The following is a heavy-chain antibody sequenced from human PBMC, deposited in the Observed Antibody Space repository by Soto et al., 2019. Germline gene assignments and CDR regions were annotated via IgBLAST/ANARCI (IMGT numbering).Heavy chain of an antibody. J-gene: IGHJ6*04. V-gene: IGHV4-34*01. CDR1: GGSFSGYY. D-gene: IGHD3-10*01. Sequence: SETLSLTCAVYGGSFSGYYWSWIRQPPGKGLEWIGEINHSGSTNYNPSLKSRVTISVDTSKNQFSLKLSSVTAADTAVYYCARMNYYGSGSYYKGLDVWGKGTTVTVSS. CDR3: ARMNYYGSGSYYKGLDV. CDR2: INHSGST.